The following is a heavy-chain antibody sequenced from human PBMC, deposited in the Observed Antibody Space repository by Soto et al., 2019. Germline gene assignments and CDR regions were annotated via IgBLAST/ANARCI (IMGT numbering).Heavy chain of an antibody. V-gene: IGHV1-18*01. CDR1: GYTFTRYG. CDR2: ISAYNGNT. Sequence: ASVKVSCKASGYTFTRYGISWVRQAPGQGLEWMGWISAYNGNTNYAQKLQGRVTMTTDTSTSTAYMELRSLRSDDTAVYYCARDPDCSGGSCYLRGAFDIWGQGTMVTVSS. D-gene: IGHD2-15*01. CDR3: ARDPDCSGGSCYLRGAFDI. J-gene: IGHJ3*02.